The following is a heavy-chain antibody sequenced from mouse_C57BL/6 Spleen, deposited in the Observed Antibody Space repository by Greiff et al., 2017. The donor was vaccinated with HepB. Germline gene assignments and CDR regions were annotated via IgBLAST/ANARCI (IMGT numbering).Heavy chain of an antibody. CDR2: IHPNSGST. V-gene: IGHV1-64*01. J-gene: IGHJ3*01. CDR3: ARSFYYGNYEEWFAY. CDR1: GYTFTSYW. D-gene: IGHD2-1*01. Sequence: VQLQQSGAELVKPGASVKLSCKASGYTFTSYWMHWVKQRPGQGLEWIGMIHPNSGSTNYNEKFKSKATLTVDKSSSTAYMQLSSLTSEDSAVYYCARSFYYGNYEEWFAYWGQGTLVTVSA.